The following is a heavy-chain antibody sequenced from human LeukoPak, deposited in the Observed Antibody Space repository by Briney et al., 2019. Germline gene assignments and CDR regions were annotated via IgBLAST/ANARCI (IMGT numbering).Heavy chain of an antibody. V-gene: IGHV4-61*02. J-gene: IGHJ3*02. CDR3: ARALVVVAEDDAFDI. CDR1: GGSISSGSYY. D-gene: IGHD3-22*01. CDR2: IYTSGST. Sequence: PSETLSLTCTVSGGSISSGSYYWSWIRQPAGKGLEWIGRIYTSGSTNYNPSLKSRVTISVDTSKNQFSLKLSSVTAADTAVYYCARALVVVAEDDAFDIWGQGTMVTVSS.